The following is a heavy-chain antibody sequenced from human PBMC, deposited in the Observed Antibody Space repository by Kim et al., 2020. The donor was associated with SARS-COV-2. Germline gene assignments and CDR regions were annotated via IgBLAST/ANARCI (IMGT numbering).Heavy chain of an antibody. D-gene: IGHD1-26*01. V-gene: IGHV1-3*04. CDR3: ASLMGAQHY. Sequence: ASVKVSCKGSGYTFTSYGIHWVRQAPGQTPEWMGRIRTDNGEIQYSQKLQGRLSLSRDRSADTAYMELYNLRSEDTAVYYCASLMGAQHYWGQGTLVTVSS. CDR2: IRTDNGEI. J-gene: IGHJ4*02. CDR1: GYTFTSYG.